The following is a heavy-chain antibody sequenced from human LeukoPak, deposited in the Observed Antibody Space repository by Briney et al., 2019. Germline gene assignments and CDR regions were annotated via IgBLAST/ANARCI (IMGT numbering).Heavy chain of an antibody. CDR1: GFTFSSYG. CDR2: ISGSGGST. CDR3: TTTYSSSSEDFAH. Sequence: PGGSLRLSCAASGFTFSSYGMNWVRQAPGKGLEWVSGISGSGGSTYYADSVKGRFTISRDNSKNTLDLQMNSLKTEDAAVYYCTTTYSSSSEDFAHWGQGTLVTVSS. D-gene: IGHD6-6*01. V-gene: IGHV3-23*01. J-gene: IGHJ4*02.